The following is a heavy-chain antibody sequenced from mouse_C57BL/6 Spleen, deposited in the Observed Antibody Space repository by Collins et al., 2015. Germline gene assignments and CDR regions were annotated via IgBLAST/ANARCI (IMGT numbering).Heavy chain of an antibody. J-gene: IGHJ4*01. CDR3: AREGLRMDY. CDR1: GYTFTGYY. Sequence: QVQLKQSGAELVRPGASVKLSCKASGYTFTGYYINWVKQRPGQGLEWIARIYPGTGNSYYSEKFKGKATLTAEKSSSTAYMQLSSLTSEDSAVYFCAREGLRMDYWGQGTSVTVSS. V-gene: IGHV1-76*01. CDR2: IYPGTGNS.